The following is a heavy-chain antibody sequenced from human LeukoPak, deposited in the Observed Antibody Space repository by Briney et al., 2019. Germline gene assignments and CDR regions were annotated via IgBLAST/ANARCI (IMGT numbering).Heavy chain of an antibody. CDR1: GGSISSGSYY. CDR3: AKGNGDY. CDR2: IYTSGST. Sequence: SQTLSLTCTVSGGSISSGSYYWSWIRQPAGKGLEWIGRIYTSGSTDYNPSRKSRVTISVDTSKNQFSLKLSSVTAADTAVYYCAKGNGDYWGQGTLVTVSS. V-gene: IGHV4-61*02. J-gene: IGHJ4*02.